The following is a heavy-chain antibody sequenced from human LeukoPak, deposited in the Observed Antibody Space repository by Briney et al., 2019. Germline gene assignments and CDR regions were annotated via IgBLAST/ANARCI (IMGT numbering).Heavy chain of an antibody. J-gene: IGHJ5*02. CDR3: ARDRLQLQS. CDR2: IYYTGNT. Sequence: PSETLSLTCTVSGGSISTYYWNWIRQPPGKGLEWIGYIYYTGNTNYNPSLKSRVTISVDTSKNQFSLKLSSVTAADTAVYYCARDRLQLQSWGQGTLVTVSS. V-gene: IGHV4-59*01. D-gene: IGHD1-1*01. CDR1: GGSISTYY.